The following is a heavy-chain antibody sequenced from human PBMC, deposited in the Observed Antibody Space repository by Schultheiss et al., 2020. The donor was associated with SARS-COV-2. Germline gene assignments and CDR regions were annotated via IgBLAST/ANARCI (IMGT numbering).Heavy chain of an antibody. CDR1: GFSFSSYW. Sequence: GGSLRLSCAASGFSFSSYWMSWVRQAPGKGLEWVANIKEDESEKYYVDSVKGRFTISRDNAKNSLYLQMNSLRAEDTAVYYCAREREGGIAAAGSFDYWGQGTLVTVSS. V-gene: IGHV3-7*01. D-gene: IGHD6-13*01. CDR2: IKEDESEK. J-gene: IGHJ4*02. CDR3: AREREGGIAAAGSFDY.